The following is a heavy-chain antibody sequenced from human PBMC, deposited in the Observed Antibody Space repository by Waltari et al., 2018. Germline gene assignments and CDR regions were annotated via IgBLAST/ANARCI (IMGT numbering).Heavy chain of an antibody. V-gene: IGHV4-34*01. D-gene: IGHD3-22*01. CDR3: ARGFSSSGYYADYYYYMDV. CDR2: IKHSGST. Sequence: QVQLQQWGAGLLKPSETLSLTCAVYGGSFSGYYWSWIRQPPGKGLEWIGEIKHSGSTNYNPSLKSRVTISVDTSKNQFSLKLSSVTAADTAVYYCARGFSSSGYYADYYYYMDVWGKGTTVTVSS. J-gene: IGHJ6*03. CDR1: GGSFSGYY.